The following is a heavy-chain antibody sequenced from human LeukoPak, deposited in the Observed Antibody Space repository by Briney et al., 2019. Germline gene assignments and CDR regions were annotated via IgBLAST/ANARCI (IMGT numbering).Heavy chain of an antibody. D-gene: IGHD3-22*01. J-gene: IGHJ4*02. CDR3: ARDFRGYDSSGYYYYFDY. CDR1: GFTFSSYS. CDR2: ISSSSSYI. Sequence: PGGSLRLSCAASGFTFSSYSMNWVRQAPGKGLEWVSSISSSSSYIYYADSVKGRFTISRDNAKNSLYLRMNSLRAEDTAVYYCARDFRGYDSSGYYYYFDYWGQGTLVTVSS. V-gene: IGHV3-21*01.